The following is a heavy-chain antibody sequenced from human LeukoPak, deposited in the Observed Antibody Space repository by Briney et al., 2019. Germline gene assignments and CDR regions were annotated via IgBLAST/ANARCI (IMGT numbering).Heavy chain of an antibody. CDR3: AREGPIVVVTHDYGMDV. Sequence: ASVKVSCKVSGYTLTELSMHWVRQAPGKGLEWMGGFDPEDGETIYAQKFQGRVTMTRDTSTSTVYMELSSLRSEDTAVYYCAREGPIVVVTHDYGMDVWGQGTTVTVSS. V-gene: IGHV1-24*01. J-gene: IGHJ6*02. D-gene: IGHD2-21*02. CDR2: FDPEDGET. CDR1: GYTLTELS.